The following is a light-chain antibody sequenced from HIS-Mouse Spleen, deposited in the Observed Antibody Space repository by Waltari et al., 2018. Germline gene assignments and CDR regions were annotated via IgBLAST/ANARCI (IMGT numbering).Light chain of an antibody. V-gene: IGLV1-44*01. CDR3: AAWDDSLNGVV. CDR2: SNN. Sequence: QSVLTQPPSASGTPGPRATIPRSGRSPNIGSNPVNWYQQLPGTAPKLLIYSNNQRPSGVPDRFSGSKSGTSASLAISGLQSEDEADYYCAAWDDSLNGVVFGGGTKLTVL. CDR1: SPNIGSNP. J-gene: IGLJ2*01.